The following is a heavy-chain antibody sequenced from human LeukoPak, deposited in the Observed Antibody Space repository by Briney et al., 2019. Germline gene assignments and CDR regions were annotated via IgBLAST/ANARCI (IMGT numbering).Heavy chain of an antibody. Sequence: GGSLRLSCAASGFTFSTYWMHWVRQAPGKGLVWVSRISSDGISTDYADSVKGRFTFSRDNAKNTLYLQLNSLRAEDTAVYYCARARSGYGDYWGQGTLVTVSS. V-gene: IGHV3-74*01. CDR1: GFTFSTYW. CDR2: ISSDGIST. CDR3: ARARSGYGDY. D-gene: IGHD2-2*03. J-gene: IGHJ4*02.